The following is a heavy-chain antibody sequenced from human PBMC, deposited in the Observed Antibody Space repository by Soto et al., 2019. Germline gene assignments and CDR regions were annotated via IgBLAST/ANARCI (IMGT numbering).Heavy chain of an antibody. CDR1: GYTFTRNG. CDR3: ARVVPGAEAWFGP. J-gene: IGHJ5*02. Sequence: ASVKVSCKTSGYTFTRNGISWVRQAPGQGLEWLGWISLYSDGTNYAQKFQGRVSMTTDTSTTTAYMELRSLRSDDTAVYYCARVVPGAEAWFGPWGQGTLVTVSS. D-gene: IGHD2-2*01. V-gene: IGHV1-18*01. CDR2: ISLYSDGT.